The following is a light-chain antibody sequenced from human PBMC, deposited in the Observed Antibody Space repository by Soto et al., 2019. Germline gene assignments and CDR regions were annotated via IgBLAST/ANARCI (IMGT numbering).Light chain of an antibody. CDR3: QQYGSSPPT. CDR1: QSVSSSY. V-gene: IGKV3-20*01. CDR2: GAS. J-gene: IGKJ1*01. Sequence: EIVGTQAPGTRSLSPGERATLSCSARQSVSSSYLAWYQQKPGQAPRLLIYGASSRATGIPDRFSGSGSGTDFTLTISRLETEDFAVYYCQQYGSSPPTFGQGTQVEI.